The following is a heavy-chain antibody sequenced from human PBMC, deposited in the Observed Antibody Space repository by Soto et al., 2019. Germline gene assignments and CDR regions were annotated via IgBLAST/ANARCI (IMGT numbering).Heavy chain of an antibody. Sequence: GESLKISCAASGFTFSTYAMSWVRQAPGKGLECVSAISGGGGSTYYADSVKGRFTISRDNSKNTLYLQMNSLRAEDTAVYYCAKLKDSDYPYYFDYWGQGTLVTVSS. CDR1: GFTFSTYA. V-gene: IGHV3-23*01. CDR3: AKLKDSDYPYYFDY. D-gene: IGHD5-12*01. CDR2: ISGGGGST. J-gene: IGHJ4*02.